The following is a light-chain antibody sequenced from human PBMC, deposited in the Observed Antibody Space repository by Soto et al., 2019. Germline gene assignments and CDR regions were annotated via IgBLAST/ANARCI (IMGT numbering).Light chain of an antibody. CDR3: QQYGSSGT. J-gene: IGKJ1*01. CDR1: QSVINNY. Sequence: EIVLTHSPGTLSLSAVERATLSCRASQSVINNYLAWYQQKPGQAPRLLIYGASNRATGIPDRFSGSGSGTDFPLTISRLEPEDFAVYYCQQYGSSGTFGQGTKVDIK. V-gene: IGKV3-20*01. CDR2: GAS.